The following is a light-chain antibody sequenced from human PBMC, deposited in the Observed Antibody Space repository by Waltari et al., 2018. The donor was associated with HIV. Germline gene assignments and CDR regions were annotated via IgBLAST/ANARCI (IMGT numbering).Light chain of an antibody. J-gene: IGLJ3*02. V-gene: IGLV8-61*01. CDR2: RTN. CDR1: SGSVSTSYY. CDR3: VLYMGSGIWV. Sequence: QTVVTQEPSFSVSPGGTVTLTCGLSSGSVSTSYYPSWYQQTPGQAPRTLIYRTNTRASGVPDRLSGSILGNKAALTITGAQADDESDYYCVLYMGSGIWVFGGGTKLTVL.